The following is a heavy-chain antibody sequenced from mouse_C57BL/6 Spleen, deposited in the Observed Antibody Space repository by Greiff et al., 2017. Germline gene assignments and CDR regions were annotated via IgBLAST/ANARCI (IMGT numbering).Heavy chain of an antibody. D-gene: IGHD2-3*01. CDR3: ARMEDQGWDY. J-gene: IGHJ2*01. CDR2: IWWDDDK. Sequence: QVTLKVSGPGILQPSQPLSLSCSFSGFSLSTFGMGVGWIRQPPGKGLEWLAHIWWDDDKYYNPALKRRLTISKDTSNNPVFLQSANVDTAATATYYCARMEDQGWDYWGQGTTLTVSS. CDR1: GFSLSTFGMG. V-gene: IGHV8-8*01.